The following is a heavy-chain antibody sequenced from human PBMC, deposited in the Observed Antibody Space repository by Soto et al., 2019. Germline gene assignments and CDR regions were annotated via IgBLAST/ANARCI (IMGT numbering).Heavy chain of an antibody. D-gene: IGHD4-17*01. CDR3: ARANYGDYVAPSEHYYSGMDV. Sequence: ASVKVSCKASGYTFTNYGISWVRQAPGQGLEWMGLISAYNGNTNYAQKLQGRVTMTTDTSTSTAYMELRRLRSDETAVYYCARANYGDYVAPSEHYYSGMDVWGQGTTVTVSS. CDR1: GYTFTNYG. CDR2: ISAYNGNT. V-gene: IGHV1-18*01. J-gene: IGHJ6*02.